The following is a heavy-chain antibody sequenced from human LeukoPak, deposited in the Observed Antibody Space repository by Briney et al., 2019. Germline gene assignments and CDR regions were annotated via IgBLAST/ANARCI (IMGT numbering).Heavy chain of an antibody. D-gene: IGHD2-2*01. CDR1: GFTFSSYA. J-gene: IGHJ3*02. CDR3: ARAEVPGAIKSGAFDI. V-gene: IGHV3-23*01. CDR2: IRGTGSST. Sequence: GGSLRLSCGASGFTFSSYAMAWVRQAPGKGLEWVSAIRGTGSSTYYADSVKGRFTISRDNSRNTLYLQMNSLRAEDTAVYYCARAEVPGAIKSGAFDIWGQGTMVTVSS.